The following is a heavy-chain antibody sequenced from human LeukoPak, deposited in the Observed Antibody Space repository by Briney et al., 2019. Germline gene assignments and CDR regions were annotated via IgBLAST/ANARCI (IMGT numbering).Heavy chain of an antibody. Sequence: PGRSLRLSCAASGFTFSSYAMHWVRQAPGKGLEWVAVISYDGSNKYYADSVKGRFTISRDNSKNTLYLQMNSLRAEDTAVYYCARDMGGRAFDYWGQGTLVTVSS. CDR1: GFTFSSYA. D-gene: IGHD3-10*01. J-gene: IGHJ4*02. CDR2: ISYDGSNK. CDR3: ARDMGGRAFDY. V-gene: IGHV3-30*01.